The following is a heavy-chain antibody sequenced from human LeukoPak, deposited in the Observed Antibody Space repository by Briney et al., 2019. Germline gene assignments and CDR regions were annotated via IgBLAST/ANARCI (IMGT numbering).Heavy chain of an antibody. Sequence: SETLSLTCTVSGGSISSYYWSWIRQPPRKRLECIAYIYYTGGTNYNPSLKSRVTISVDTSKNQFSLKLSSVTAADTAVYYCARGSSSWSPDFDYWGQGTLVTVPS. D-gene: IGHD6-13*01. J-gene: IGHJ4*02. CDR2: IYYTGGT. CDR3: ARGSSSWSPDFDY. CDR1: GGSISSYY. V-gene: IGHV4-59*01.